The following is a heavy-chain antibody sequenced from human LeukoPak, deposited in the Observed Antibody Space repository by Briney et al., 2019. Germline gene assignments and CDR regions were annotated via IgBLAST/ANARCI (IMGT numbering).Heavy chain of an antibody. CDR3: ARDRTFSDSSDTYFGVFDY. CDR1: GYKFTNSW. CDR2: VYPADSDT. Sequence: GESLKISCKVSGYKFTNSWIGWVRQMPGKGLEWMGMVYPADSDTRYRPSFQGQVTISADESIATAYRQWDNLQASDTAIYYCARDRTFSDSSDTYFGVFDYWGQGTLVTVSS. D-gene: IGHD6-19*01. J-gene: IGHJ4*02. V-gene: IGHV5-51*01.